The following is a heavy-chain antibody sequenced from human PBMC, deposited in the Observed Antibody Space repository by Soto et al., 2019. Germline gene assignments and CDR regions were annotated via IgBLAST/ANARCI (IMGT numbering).Heavy chain of an antibody. V-gene: IGHV4-4*02. CDR1: GASISSSNW. CDR3: ALSSGASFY. D-gene: IGHD2-15*01. Sequence: QVQLQESGPGLVKPSGTLSLTCAVSGASISSSNWWSWVRQPPGKGLEWIGEIYHSGSTNYNPSHXXRXNXXVAKSKNQFSLELSSVTAADTAVYYCALSSGASFYWGQGTLVTVSS. J-gene: IGHJ4*02. CDR2: IYHSGST.